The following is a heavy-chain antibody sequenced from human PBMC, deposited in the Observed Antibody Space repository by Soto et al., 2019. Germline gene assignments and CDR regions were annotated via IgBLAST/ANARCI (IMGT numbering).Heavy chain of an antibody. J-gene: IGHJ4*02. Sequence: SETLCLTCTFSGGSINDFYWSWIRQPPGKGLEWIGYIYYSGSTDYNPSLKGRVTISVDTSKNQFSLKLRSVTAADTAVYYCARVGGVAARTFDYWGQGTLVTVSS. CDR3: ARVGGVAARTFDY. CDR2: IYYSGST. CDR1: GGSINDFY. D-gene: IGHD6-6*01. V-gene: IGHV4-59*01.